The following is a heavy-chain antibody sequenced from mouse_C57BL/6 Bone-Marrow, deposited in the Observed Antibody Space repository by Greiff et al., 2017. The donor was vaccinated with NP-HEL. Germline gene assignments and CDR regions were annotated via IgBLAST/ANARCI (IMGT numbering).Heavy chain of an antibody. D-gene: IGHD1-3*01. CDR2: IDPEDGET. CDR3: GPEITVSMDY. V-gene: IGHV14-2*01. CDR1: GFNFKDYY. J-gene: IGHJ4*01. Sequence: EVQVVESGAELVKPGASVKLSCTASGFNFKDYYMHWVKQRTEQGLEWIGRIDPEDGETKYAQKFQGKATITADSSTNTAYQQISITTSEDAVVYYCGPEITVSMDYWGQGTSVTVSS.